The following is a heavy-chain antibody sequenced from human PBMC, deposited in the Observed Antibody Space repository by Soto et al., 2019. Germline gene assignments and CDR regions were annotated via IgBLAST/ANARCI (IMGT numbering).Heavy chain of an antibody. V-gene: IGHV3-30*18. CDR2: ISYDGSNK. CDR1: GFTFSSYG. J-gene: IGHJ6*02. CDR3: AKDLRIGSDFWSGYPYYYYYGMDV. Sequence: GGSLRLSCAASGFTFSSYGMHWVRQAPGKGLEWVAVISYDGSNKYYADSVKGRFTISRDNSKNTLYLQMNSLRAEDTAVYYCAKDLRIGSDFWSGYPYYYYYGMDVWGQGTTVTVSS. D-gene: IGHD3-3*01.